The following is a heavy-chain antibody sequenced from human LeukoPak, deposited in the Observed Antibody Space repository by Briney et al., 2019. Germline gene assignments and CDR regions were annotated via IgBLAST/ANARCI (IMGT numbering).Heavy chain of an antibody. CDR2: IKQDGSEK. CDR3: ASWAGYYRGPFDY. CDR1: GFTFSSYW. D-gene: IGHD3/OR15-3a*01. V-gene: IGHV3-7*01. Sequence: SGGSLRLSCAASGFTFSSYWMSWVRQAPGKGLEWVANIKQDGSEKYYVDSVKGRFTISRDNAKNSLYLQMNSLRAEDTAVYYCASWAGYYRGPFDYWGQGTLVTVSS. J-gene: IGHJ4*02.